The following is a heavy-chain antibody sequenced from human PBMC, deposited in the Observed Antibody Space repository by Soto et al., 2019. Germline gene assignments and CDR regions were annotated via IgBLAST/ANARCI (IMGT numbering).Heavy chain of an antibody. CDR2: ISYDGSNI. Sequence: GGSLRLSCAASGFIFGSYGMHWVRQSPGKGLEWVAVISYDGSNIYYADSVKGRFTISRDNSKNTLYLQMNSLRTEDTAVYSCARPIAADLDPFDYWGQGTLVTVSS. J-gene: IGHJ4*02. D-gene: IGHD6-13*01. CDR1: GFIFGSYG. V-gene: IGHV3-30*03. CDR3: ARPIAADLDPFDY.